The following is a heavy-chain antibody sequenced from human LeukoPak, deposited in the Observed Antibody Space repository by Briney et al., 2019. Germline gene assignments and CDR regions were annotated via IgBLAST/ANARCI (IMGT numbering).Heavy chain of an antibody. CDR2: ISVYSGNT. CDR3: ARGEEPLLWFGELSLPFAFDI. CDR1: GGTFSSYA. V-gene: IGHV1-18*01. J-gene: IGHJ3*02. D-gene: IGHD3-10*01. Sequence: ASVKVSCKASGGTFSSYAISWVRQAPGQGLEWMGWISVYSGNTNYAQKFQGRVTMTTDTSTSTAYMDLGSLRSDDTAVYYCARGEEPLLWFGELSLPFAFDIWGQGTMVTVSS.